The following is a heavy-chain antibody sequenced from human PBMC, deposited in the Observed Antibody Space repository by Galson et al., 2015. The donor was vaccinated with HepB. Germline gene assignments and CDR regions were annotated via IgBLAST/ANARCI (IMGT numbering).Heavy chain of an antibody. Sequence: SLRLSCAASGFTFSSYAMSRVRQAPGKGLEWVSAISGSGGSTYYADSVKGRFTISRDNSKNTLYLQMNSLRAEDTAVYYCAKQYYYDSSGYFDYWGQGTLVTVSS. CDR2: ISGSGGST. CDR1: GFTFSSYA. V-gene: IGHV3-23*01. J-gene: IGHJ4*02. D-gene: IGHD3-22*01. CDR3: AKQYYYDSSGYFDY.